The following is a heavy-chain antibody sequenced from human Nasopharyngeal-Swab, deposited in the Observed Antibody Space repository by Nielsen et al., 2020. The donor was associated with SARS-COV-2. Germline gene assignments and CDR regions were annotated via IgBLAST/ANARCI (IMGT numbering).Heavy chain of an antibody. CDR1: GFTVSSNY. CDR3: ARDYGDYYFDY. CDR2: IYSGGST. V-gene: IGHV3-53*01. J-gene: IGHJ4*02. D-gene: IGHD4-17*01. Sequence: GESLKISCAASGFTVSSNYMSWVRQVPGTGLEWVSVIYSGGSTYYADSVKGRFTISRDNSKNTLYLQMNSLRAEDTAVYYCARDYGDYYFDYWGQGTLVTVSS.